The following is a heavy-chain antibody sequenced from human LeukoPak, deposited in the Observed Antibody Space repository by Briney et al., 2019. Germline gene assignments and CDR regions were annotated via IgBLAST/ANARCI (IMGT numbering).Heavy chain of an antibody. Sequence: GASVKVCCKASGYTFTGYYMHWVRQAPGQGLEWMGWINPNSGGTNYAQKFQGRVTMTRDTSISTAYMELSRLRSDDTAVYYCARDLSSVGNSSPPSAYFDYWGQGTLVTVSS. CDR2: INPNSGGT. J-gene: IGHJ4*02. CDR3: ARDLSSVGNSSPPSAYFDY. V-gene: IGHV1-2*02. D-gene: IGHD6-13*01. CDR1: GYTFTGYY.